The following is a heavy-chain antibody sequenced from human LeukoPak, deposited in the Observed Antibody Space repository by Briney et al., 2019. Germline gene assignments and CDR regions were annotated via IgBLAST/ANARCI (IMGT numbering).Heavy chain of an antibody. V-gene: IGHV3-66*01. D-gene: IGHD7-27*01. CDR1: GFTVSSNY. CDR2: IYSGGST. J-gene: IGHJ4*02. CDR3: ARANWGHPMYYFDY. Sequence: GGSLRLSCAASGFTVSSNYMSWVRQAPGKGLEWVSIIYSGGSTYYANSVKGRFTISRDNSKNTLYLQMNSLRAEDTAVYYCARANWGHPMYYFDYWGQGTLVTVSS.